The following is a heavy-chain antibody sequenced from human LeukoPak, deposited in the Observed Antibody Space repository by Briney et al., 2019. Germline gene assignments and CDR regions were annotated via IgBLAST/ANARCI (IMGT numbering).Heavy chain of an antibody. D-gene: IGHD3-10*01. V-gene: IGHV3-21*04. CDR1: GFTFSSYS. CDR2: ISSSSSYI. J-gene: IGHJ4*02. CDR3: ARESTYGYFDY. Sequence: GGSLRLSCAASGFTFSSYSMNWVRQAPGKGLEWVSSISSSSSYIYYADSVKGRFTISRDNAKNSLYLQMNSLRSDDTAVYYCARESTYGYFDYWGQGSLVTVSS.